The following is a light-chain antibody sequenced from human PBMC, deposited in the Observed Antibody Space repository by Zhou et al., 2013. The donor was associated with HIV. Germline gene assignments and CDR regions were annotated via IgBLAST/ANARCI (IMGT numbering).Light chain of an antibody. CDR2: DNN. CDR1: SSNIGNNY. Sequence: QSVLTQPPSVSAAPGQKVTISCSGSSSNIGNNYVSWYQQLPGTAPKLLIYDNNKRPSGIPDRFSGSKSGTSATLGITGLQTGVEADYCCGTWDSSLSVAVFGGGTKLTVL. V-gene: IGLV1-51*01. CDR3: GTWDSSLSVAV. J-gene: IGLJ2*01.